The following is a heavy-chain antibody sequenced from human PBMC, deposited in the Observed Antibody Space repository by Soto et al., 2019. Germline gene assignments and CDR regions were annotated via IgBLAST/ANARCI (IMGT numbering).Heavy chain of an antibody. V-gene: IGHV1-2*02. CDR3: ARLTSFQDGTDV. J-gene: IGHJ6*02. CDR2: INPITGDT. D-gene: IGHD2-2*01. CDR1: GYTFTDYY. Sequence: QVQLVQSGAEVKKPGASVRVSCKASGYTFTDYYLHWVRQAPGQGLEWMGWINPITGDTKSTQKFQARVTMTRDTSIGTASLELTSLTSDDTAVYYCARLTSFQDGTDVWGQGTTVSVS.